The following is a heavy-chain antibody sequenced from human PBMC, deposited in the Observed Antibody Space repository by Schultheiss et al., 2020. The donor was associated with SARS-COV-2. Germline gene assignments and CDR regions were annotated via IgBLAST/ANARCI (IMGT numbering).Heavy chain of an antibody. CDR1: GFTFSSYG. J-gene: IGHJ5*02. D-gene: IGHD2-2*01. V-gene: IGHV3-33*01. Sequence: GGSLRLSCAASGFTFSSYGMHWVRQAPGKGLEWVAVIWYDGSNKYYADSVKGRFTISRDNSKNTLYLQMNSLRAEDTAVYYCARDYCSSTSCYGWFDPWGQGTLVTVSS. CDR3: ARDYCSSTSCYGWFDP. CDR2: IWYDGSNK.